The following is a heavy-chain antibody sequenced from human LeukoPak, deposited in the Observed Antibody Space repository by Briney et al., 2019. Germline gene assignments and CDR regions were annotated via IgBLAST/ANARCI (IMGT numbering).Heavy chain of an antibody. CDR2: IYYSGST. V-gene: IGHV4-59*01. D-gene: IGHD3-3*01. CDR1: GGSISSYY. J-gene: IGHJ3*02. Sequence: PSETLSLTCTVSGGSISSYYWSWIRQPPGKGLEWIGYIYYSGSTNYNPSLKSRVTISIDTSKNQFSLKLSSVTAADTAVYYCARDDFWSGLGIWGQGTMVTVSS. CDR3: ARDDFWSGLGI.